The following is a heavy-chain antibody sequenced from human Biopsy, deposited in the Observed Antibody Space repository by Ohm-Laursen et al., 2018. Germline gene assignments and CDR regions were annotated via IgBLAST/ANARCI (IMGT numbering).Heavy chain of an antibody. Sequence: GASVKVSCKASGGTFINYAISWVRQAPGQGLEWMGGTITMFGTANYAQMFQGRVTISADESTSTSYMELSSLTTEDTAIYYCARGPHSGSHSCFDYWGRGTLVTVSS. D-gene: IGHD1-26*01. CDR3: ARGPHSGSHSCFDY. CDR1: GGTFINYA. CDR2: TITMFGTA. J-gene: IGHJ4*02. V-gene: IGHV1-69*13.